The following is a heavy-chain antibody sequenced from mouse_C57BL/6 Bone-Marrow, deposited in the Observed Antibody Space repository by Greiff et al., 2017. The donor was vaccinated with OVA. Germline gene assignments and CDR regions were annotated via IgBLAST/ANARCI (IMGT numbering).Heavy chain of an antibody. V-gene: IGHV1-50*01. CDR3: ARGGYDYDGYYAMDY. D-gene: IGHD2-4*01. Sequence: QVQLQQPGAELVKPGASVKLSCKASGYTFTSYWMQWVKQRPGQGLEWIGEIDPSDSYTNYNQKFKGKATLTVDTSSSTAYMQLSSLTSEDSAVYYCARGGYDYDGYYAMDYWGQGTSVTVSS. J-gene: IGHJ4*01. CDR2: IDPSDSYT. CDR1: GYTFTSYW.